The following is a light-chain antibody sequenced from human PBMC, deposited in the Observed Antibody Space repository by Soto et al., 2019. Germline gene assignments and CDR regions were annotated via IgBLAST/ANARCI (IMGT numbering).Light chain of an antibody. CDR1: QSVSSSY. CDR3: QQYGSSHQDVWT. J-gene: IGKJ1*01. V-gene: IGKV3-20*01. CDR2: GAS. Sequence: EIVLTQSPGTLSLPPGERATLSCRASQSVSSSYLAWYQQKPGQAPRLLIYGASSRATGIPDRFSGSGSGTDFTLTISRLEPEDFAVYYCQQYGSSHQDVWTFGQGTKVEIK.